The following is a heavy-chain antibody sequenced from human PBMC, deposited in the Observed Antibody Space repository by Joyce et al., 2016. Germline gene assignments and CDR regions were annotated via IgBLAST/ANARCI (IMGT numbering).Heavy chain of an antibody. Sequence: EVQILESGGGLVQPGGSLRLSCAASGFIFSGYAMSWVRPAPGKGLEWVSSIHAYSGSTHYADSGQGRFTISRDNAKNTLYLQMNSLRAEDTAVYYCAKDLWGPYYFDYWGQGTLVTVSS. CDR2: IHAYSGST. CDR3: AKDLWGPYYFDY. J-gene: IGHJ4*02. V-gene: IGHV3-23*01. CDR1: GFIFSGYA. D-gene: IGHD3-16*01.